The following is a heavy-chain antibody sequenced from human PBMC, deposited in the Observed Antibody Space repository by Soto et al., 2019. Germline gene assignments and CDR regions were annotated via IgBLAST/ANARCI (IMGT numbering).Heavy chain of an antibody. CDR1: GGTFSSYA. J-gene: IGHJ4*02. CDR2: IIPIFGTA. CDR3: ASYDSSGYPTFDY. D-gene: IGHD3-22*01. Sequence: SVKVSCKASGGTFSSYAISWVRQAPGQGLEWMGGIIPIFGTANYAQKFQGRVTITADESTSTAYMELSSLRPEDTAVYYCASYDSSGYPTFDYWGQGTLVTVSS. V-gene: IGHV1-69*13.